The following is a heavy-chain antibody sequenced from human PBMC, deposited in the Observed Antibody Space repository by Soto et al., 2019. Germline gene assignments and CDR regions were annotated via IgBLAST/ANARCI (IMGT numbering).Heavy chain of an antibody. V-gene: IGHV3-48*03. D-gene: IGHD2-2*01. CDR2: ISSSGNTV. J-gene: IGHJ4*02. CDR3: VRYCSSTLCNGVATRTFDY. Sequence: EVQLVESGGALVQPGGSLRLSCAASRFTFSTYEMILVRQAPGKGLEWVSYISSSGNTVYYADSVKGRFTISRDNTRNSLYLQMNSLRDEDTALYYCVRYCSSTLCNGVATRTFDYWGQGTLVTVSS. CDR1: RFTFSTYE.